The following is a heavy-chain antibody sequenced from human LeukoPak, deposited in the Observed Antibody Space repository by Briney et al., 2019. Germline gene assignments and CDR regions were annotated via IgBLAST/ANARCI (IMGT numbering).Heavy chain of an antibody. D-gene: IGHD3-10*01. CDR1: GYTFITSA. CDR2: INAGSGDT. Sequence: ASVKVSCRASGYTFITSAMHWVRQAPGQRLEWMGWINAGSGDTKYSQKFQGRVTFTRDTSASIAYMALSSLRFEDTAVYFCARDQSLGSYPDYWGQGTLVTVSS. V-gene: IGHV1-3*01. J-gene: IGHJ4*02. CDR3: ARDQSLGSYPDY.